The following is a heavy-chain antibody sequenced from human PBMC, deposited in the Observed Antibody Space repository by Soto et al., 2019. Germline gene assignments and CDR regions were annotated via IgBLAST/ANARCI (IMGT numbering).Heavy chain of an antibody. D-gene: IGHD3-22*01. J-gene: IGHJ4*02. CDR1: GGTFSSYT. CDR2: IIPIFGTA. V-gene: IGHV1-69*13. Sequence: VKVSCKASGGTFSSYTISWVRQAPGQGLEWMGGIIPIFGTANYALNFQGRVTITADEPTGTAYMELSSLRSEDTAVYYCARDYYYDSSVSFDYWGQGTLVTVSS. CDR3: ARDYYYDSSVSFDY.